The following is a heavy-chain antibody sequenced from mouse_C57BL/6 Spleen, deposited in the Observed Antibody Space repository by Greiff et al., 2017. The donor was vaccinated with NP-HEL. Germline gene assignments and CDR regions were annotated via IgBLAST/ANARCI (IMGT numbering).Heavy chain of an antibody. J-gene: IGHJ2*01. Sequence: QVQLQQPGAELVKPGASVKLSCKASGYTFTSYWMHWVKQRPGQGLEWIGMIHPDSGSTNYNEKFKSKATLTVDKSSSTAYMQLSSLTSEDSAVYYCARRRSPPISAVYEEDLDYWGKGTTLTASS. V-gene: IGHV1-64*01. CDR3: ARRRSPPISAVYEEDLDY. D-gene: IGHD6-2*01. CDR1: GYTFTSYW. CDR2: IHPDSGST.